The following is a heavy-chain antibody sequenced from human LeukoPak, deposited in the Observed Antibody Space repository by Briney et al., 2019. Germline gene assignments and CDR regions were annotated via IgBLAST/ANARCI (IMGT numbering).Heavy chain of an antibody. CDR1: GYRFNNYW. CDR2: LYPGDSDT. D-gene: IGHD5-18*01. CDR3: ARQAYSYAPFDY. V-gene: IGHV5-51*01. Sequence: GESLKISCKGSGYRFNNYWIGWVRQKPGKGLEWMGILYPGDSDTRYSPSFQGQVTISADKSTSTAYLPWSSLKASDTAMYYCARQAYSYAPFDYWGQGTLVPVSS. J-gene: IGHJ4*02.